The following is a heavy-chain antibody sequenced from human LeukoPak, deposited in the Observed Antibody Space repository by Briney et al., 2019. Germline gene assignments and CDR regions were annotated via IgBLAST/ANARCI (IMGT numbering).Heavy chain of an antibody. CDR2: ISGSGDST. J-gene: IGHJ4*02. CDR3: AKASGSYYSTPDY. D-gene: IGHD1-26*01. CDR1: GFTFSSYA. Sequence: GGSLRLSCAASGFTFSSYAMSWVRQAPGKGLEWVSVISGSGDSTYYADSVKGRFTISRDNSKNTLYLQMNSLRAEDTAVYYCAKASGSYYSTPDYWGQGTLVTVSS. V-gene: IGHV3-23*01.